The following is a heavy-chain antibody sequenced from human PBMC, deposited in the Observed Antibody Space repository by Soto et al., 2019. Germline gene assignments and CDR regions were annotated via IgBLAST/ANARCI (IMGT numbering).Heavy chain of an antibody. CDR1: GFTFSSYA. CDR2: ISYDGSNK. Sequence: GGSLRLSCAASGFTFSSYAMHWVRQAPGKGLEWVAVISYDGSNKYYADSVKGRFTISRDNSKNTLYLQMNSLRAEDTAVYYCARQHGDYDAFDIWGQGTMVTVSS. D-gene: IGHD4-17*01. J-gene: IGHJ3*02. V-gene: IGHV3-30*04. CDR3: ARQHGDYDAFDI.